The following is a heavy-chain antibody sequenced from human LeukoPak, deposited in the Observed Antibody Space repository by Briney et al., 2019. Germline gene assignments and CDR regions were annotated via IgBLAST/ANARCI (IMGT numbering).Heavy chain of an antibody. CDR2: IYPGDSDT. CDR3: ARQLWYFPFDY. V-gene: IGHV5-51*01. CDR1: GYSFTSYW. Sequence: ESLKIFCWGSGYSFTSYWIGWVRQMPGKGVEGMGMIYPGDSDTRYSPSFQGQVPISPDKSISNAYLQGSSLKASDTAMYYCARQLWYFPFDYWGEGALVTVSS. J-gene: IGHJ4*02. D-gene: IGHD5-18*01.